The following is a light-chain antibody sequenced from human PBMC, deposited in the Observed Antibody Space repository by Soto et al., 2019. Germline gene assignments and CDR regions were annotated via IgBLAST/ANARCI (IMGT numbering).Light chain of an antibody. V-gene: IGKV3D-15*01. CDR1: QSVSSN. CDR3: QQLNSYPWT. J-gene: IGKJ1*01. Sequence: EIVMTQSPATLSVSPGERATLSCRASQSVSSNLAWYQQKRGQAPRLLIYGASTRATGIPARFSGSGSGTEFTLTISSLQSEDFATYSCQQLNSYPWTFGQGTKVEIK. CDR2: GAS.